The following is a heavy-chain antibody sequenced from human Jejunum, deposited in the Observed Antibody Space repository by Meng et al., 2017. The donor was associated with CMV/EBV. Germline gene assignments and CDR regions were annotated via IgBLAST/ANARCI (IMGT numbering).Heavy chain of an antibody. CDR2: VFHSGAT. CDR1: GFSITSGYY. J-gene: IGHJ4*02. Sequence: VSGFSITSGYYWDWIRQAPGKGLEWIGYVFHSGATSYNPSLKSRFTISVDTSRNQFALKVTSVTAADTAMYYCARSRSSSQYIDYWGQGTRVTVSS. V-gene: IGHV4-38-2*01. D-gene: IGHD6-13*01. CDR3: ARSRSSSQYIDY.